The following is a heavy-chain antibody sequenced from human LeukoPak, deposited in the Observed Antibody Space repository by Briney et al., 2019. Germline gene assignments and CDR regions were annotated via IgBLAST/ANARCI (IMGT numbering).Heavy chain of an antibody. D-gene: IGHD1-26*01. CDR1: GFTFSSYA. CDR3: AKRVPGGAFDI. CDR2: ISDSGSHI. J-gene: IGHJ3*02. Sequence: GGSLRLSCAPSGFTFSSYAMSWVRQAPGKGLEWVSIISDSGSHIYYTDSVKGRFTISRDNSKNTLSLQMNSLRAEDTAVYYCAKRVPGGAFDIWGQGTMVTVSS. V-gene: IGHV3-23*01.